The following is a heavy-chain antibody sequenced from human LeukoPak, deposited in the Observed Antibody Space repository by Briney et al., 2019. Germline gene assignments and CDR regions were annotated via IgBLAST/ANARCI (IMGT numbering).Heavy chain of an antibody. V-gene: IGHV3-15*01. CDR3: TTEGLYYYDSSGYEQNGY. J-gene: IGHJ4*02. D-gene: IGHD3-22*01. Sequence: MTGGSLRLSCAASGFTFSNAWMSWVRQAPGKGLEWVGRIKSKTDGGTTDYAAPVKGRFTISRDDSKNTLYLQMNSLKTEDTAVYYCTTEGLYYYDSSGYEQNGYWGQGTLVTVSS. CDR2: IKSKTDGGTT. CDR1: GFTFSNAW.